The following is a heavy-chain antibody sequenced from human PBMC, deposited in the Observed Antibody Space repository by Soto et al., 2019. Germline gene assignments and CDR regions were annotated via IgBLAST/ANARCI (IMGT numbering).Heavy chain of an antibody. V-gene: IGHV1-69*01. CDR2: IIPMFGTT. D-gene: IGHD2-15*01. CDR1: GGTFSSYA. CDR3: VRGVVVVPASQLGWFDP. J-gene: IGHJ5*02. Sequence: QVQLVQSGAEVKKPGSSVKVSCKASGGTFSSYAINWMRQAPGQGLEWMGGIIPMFGTTKHAQKFQGRVTITADESTSTAYMELRSLRSEDTAIYYCVRGVVVVPASQLGWFDPWGQGTLVTVSS.